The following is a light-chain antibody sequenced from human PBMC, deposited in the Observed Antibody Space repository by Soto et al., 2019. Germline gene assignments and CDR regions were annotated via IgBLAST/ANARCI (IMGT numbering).Light chain of an antibody. V-gene: IGKV3-11*01. CDR3: PQRSDWPST. J-gene: IGKJ4*01. CDR2: DAS. CDR1: QSVSSY. Sequence: EIVLPQSPATLSLSPGERATLSCRAGQSVSSYLAWYQQKPGQAPRLLIYDASNRATGIPARFSGSGSGTDFSLTISSLEPDDFAVYYCPQRSDWPSTYGGGTKVQIK.